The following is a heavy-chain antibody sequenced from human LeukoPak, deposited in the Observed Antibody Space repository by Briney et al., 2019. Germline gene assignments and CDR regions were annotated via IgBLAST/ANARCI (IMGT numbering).Heavy chain of an antibody. CDR1: GGSFSGYY. D-gene: IGHD6-13*01. Sequence: SETLSLTCAVYGGSFSGYYWSWIRQPPGKGLECIGEINHSGSTNYNPSLKSRVTISVDTSKNQFSLKLSSVTAADTAVYYCARGTAAAGTVGYYYYYDLDVWGKGTTVTVSS. J-gene: IGHJ6*03. CDR2: INHSGST. CDR3: ARGTAAAGTVGYYYYYDLDV. V-gene: IGHV4-34*01.